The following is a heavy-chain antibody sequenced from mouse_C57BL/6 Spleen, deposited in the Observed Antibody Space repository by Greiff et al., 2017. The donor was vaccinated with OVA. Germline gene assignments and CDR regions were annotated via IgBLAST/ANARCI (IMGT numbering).Heavy chain of an antibody. D-gene: IGHD1-1*01. CDR2: IDPNRGGT. CDR1: GYTFTSYW. J-gene: IGHJ4*01. Sequence: QVQLKQPGAELVKPGASVKLSCKASGYTFTSYWMHWVKQRPGRGLEWIGRIDPNRGGTKYNEKFKSKATLTVDKHSSTAYMQLSSLTSEDSAVYYCARSYGSSYAMDYWGQGTSVTVSS. CDR3: ARSYGSSYAMDY. V-gene: IGHV1-72*01.